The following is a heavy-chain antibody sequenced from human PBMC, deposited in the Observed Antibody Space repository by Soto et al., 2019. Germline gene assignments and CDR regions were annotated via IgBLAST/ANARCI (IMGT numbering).Heavy chain of an antibody. CDR2: ISWDRGST. V-gene: IGHV3-43*01. D-gene: IGHD3-3*01. CDR1: GFMFNDYT. J-gene: IGHJ6*02. Sequence: GGSLRLSCAASGFMFNDYTMHWVRQAPGKGLEWVSLISWDRGSTYCADSVKGRFTISRDDSKNSLYLQMNSLRTEDTALYYCAKDMARITIFGVAISRGMDVWGQGTTVTVSS. CDR3: AKDMARITIFGVAISRGMDV.